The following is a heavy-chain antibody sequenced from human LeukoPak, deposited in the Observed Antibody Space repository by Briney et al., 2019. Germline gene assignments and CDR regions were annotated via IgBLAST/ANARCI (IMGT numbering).Heavy chain of an antibody. D-gene: IGHD4-23*01. CDR3: ARDVGKAY. Sequence: PSETLSLTCTVSGFSISTYYWSWFRQPAGKGLEWIGRIHSSGNTSYNPSLQSRVSLSIDTSQNQFSLRLTSLTAADTAVYFCARDVGKAYWGQGLLAIVSS. J-gene: IGHJ4*02. CDR1: GFSISTYY. V-gene: IGHV4-4*07. CDR2: IHSSGNT.